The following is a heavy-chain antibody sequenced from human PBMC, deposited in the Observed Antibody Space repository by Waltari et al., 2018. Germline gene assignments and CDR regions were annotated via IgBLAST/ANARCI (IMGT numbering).Heavy chain of an antibody. D-gene: IGHD1-26*01. J-gene: IGHJ6*03. CDR3: ARGMWELPPSHYYYYMDV. V-gene: IGHV4-31*03. CDR1: GGSISSGGYY. CDR2: IYYSGST. Sequence: QVQLQESGPGLVKPSQTLSLTCTVSGGSISSGGYYWSWIRTHPGKGLEWIGYIYYSGSTYYNPSLKSRVTISVDTSKNQFSLKLSSVTAADTAVYYCARGMWELPPSHYYYYMDVWGKGTTVTVSS.